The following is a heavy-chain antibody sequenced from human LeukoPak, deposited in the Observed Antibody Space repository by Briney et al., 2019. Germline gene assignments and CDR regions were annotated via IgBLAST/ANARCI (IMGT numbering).Heavy chain of an antibody. V-gene: IGHV4-59*01. D-gene: IGHD3-22*01. CDR2: IYYSGST. CDR1: GRSISSYY. Sequence: PSETLSLTCTVSGRSISSYYWSWIRQPPGKGLEWIGYIYYSGSTNYNPSLKSRVTISVDTSKNQFSLKLSSVTAADTAVYYCARADYYYRSGYYFTPPPFDYWGQGTLVAVSS. CDR3: ARADYYYRSGYYFTPPPFDY. J-gene: IGHJ4*02.